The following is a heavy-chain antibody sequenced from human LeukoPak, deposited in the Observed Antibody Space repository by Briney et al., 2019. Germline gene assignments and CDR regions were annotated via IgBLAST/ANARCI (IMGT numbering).Heavy chain of an antibody. Sequence: KPGGSLRLSCAASGFIFSDYYMAWIRQAPGKGLEWVSYITSSGSTMYYADSVKGRFTISRDNAKKSLYMQMNSLRAEDTAVYFCARGRYYYDSSGVDAFSVWGQGTMVTASS. CDR2: ITSSGSTM. J-gene: IGHJ3*01. CDR3: ARGRYYYDSSGVDAFSV. D-gene: IGHD3-22*01. V-gene: IGHV3-11*01. CDR1: GFIFSDYY.